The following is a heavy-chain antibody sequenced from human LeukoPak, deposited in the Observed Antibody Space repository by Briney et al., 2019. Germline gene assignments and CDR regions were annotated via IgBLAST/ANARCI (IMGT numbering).Heavy chain of an antibody. CDR2: IYYSGST. CDR3: ARSYSRNWYWLDP. D-gene: IGHD4-11*01. J-gene: IGHJ5*02. Sequence: SETLSLTCTVSGGSISSYYWSWIRQPPGKGLEWIGYIYYSGSTNYNPSLKSRVTMSVDTSKNQFSLKLSSVTAADTAVYYCARSYSRNWYWLDPWGQGTLVTVSS. V-gene: IGHV4-59*01. CDR1: GGSISSYY.